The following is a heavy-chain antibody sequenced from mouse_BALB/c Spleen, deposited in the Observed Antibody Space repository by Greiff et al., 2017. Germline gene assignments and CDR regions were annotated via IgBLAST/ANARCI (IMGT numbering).Heavy chain of an antibody. V-gene: IGHV5-17*02. CDR3: ARYRYDDVYYAMDY. Sequence: EVKLVESGGGLVQPGGSRKLSCAASGFTFSSFGMHWVRQAPEKGLEWVAYISSGSSTIYYADTVKGRFTISRDNPKNTLFLQMTSLRSEDTAMYYCARYRYDDVYYAMDYWCQGTSVTVSS. D-gene: IGHD2-14*01. CDR2: ISSGSSTI. J-gene: IGHJ4*01. CDR1: GFTFSSFG.